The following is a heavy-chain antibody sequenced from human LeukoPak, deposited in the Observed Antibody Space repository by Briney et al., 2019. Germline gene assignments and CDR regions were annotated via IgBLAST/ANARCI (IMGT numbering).Heavy chain of an antibody. CDR1: GFSFSSYW. J-gene: IGHJ4*02. CDR3: ARANSLGY. D-gene: IGHD2/OR15-2a*01. CDR2: IKHDGSKK. V-gene: IGHV3-7*01. Sequence: PGGSLRLSCAASGFSFSSYWMTWARQAPGKGLEWVANIKHDGSKKYYVDSVKGRFTISRDNAKDSLYLQMNSLRAQDTAVYYCARANSLGYWGQGTLVTVSS.